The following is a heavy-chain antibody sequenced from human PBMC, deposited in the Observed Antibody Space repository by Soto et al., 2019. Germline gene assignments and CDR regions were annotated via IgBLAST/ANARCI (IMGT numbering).Heavy chain of an antibody. CDR1: GFPFSNAW. D-gene: IGHD3-10*01. V-gene: IGHV3-15*07. CDR2: VKSKTDGGSA. J-gene: IGHJ4*01. CDR3: TTDSRTTMPEVRFDY. Sequence: GGSLRLSCAASGFPFSNAWINWVRQTPGTGLQWVGRVKSKTDGGSADYAAPVKGRFTVSRDDSKNIVYLQMNSVKIEDTGVYYCTTDSRTTMPEVRFDYWGHGTLVTVSS.